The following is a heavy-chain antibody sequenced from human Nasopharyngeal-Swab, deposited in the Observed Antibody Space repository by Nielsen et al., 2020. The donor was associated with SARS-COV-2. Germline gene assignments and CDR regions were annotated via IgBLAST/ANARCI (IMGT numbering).Heavy chain of an antibody. CDR3: ARVSYSNYEY. Sequence: ASVKVSCKASGYTFTDYYMHWVRQAPGQGLEWMGRINPNSGGTNYAQKFQGRVTMTRDTSISTVYMELSRLRSDDTAVYYCARVSYSNYEYWGQGTLVTVSS. J-gene: IGHJ4*02. V-gene: IGHV1-2*06. D-gene: IGHD4-11*01. CDR2: INPNSGGT. CDR1: GYTFTDYY.